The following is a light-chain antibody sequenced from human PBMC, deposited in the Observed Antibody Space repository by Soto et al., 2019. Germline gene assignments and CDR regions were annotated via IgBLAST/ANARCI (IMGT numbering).Light chain of an antibody. V-gene: IGKV3-20*01. CDR2: GAFGAS. CDR3: RKDGSLPVT. CDR1: QTINT. Sequence: EIVLTQSPGTLSLSPGERAALSCRASQTINTLSWYQRKPGHVPRLLMYGAFGASSRATGIPDRFSASGSGPNFVRTFSRLEPEIFLVYYCRKDGSLPVTCGEGTRVQVK. J-gene: IGKJ2*01.